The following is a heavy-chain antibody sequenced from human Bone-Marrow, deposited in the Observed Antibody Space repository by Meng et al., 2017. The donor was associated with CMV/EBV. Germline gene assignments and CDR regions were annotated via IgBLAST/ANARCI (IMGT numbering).Heavy chain of an antibody. Sequence: SAGSVSSGVYSWSWIRHPPGKGLEWLGYIYCSGSPNYNPSLKSRVTISVDTSKNQFSLKLSSVTAADTAVYYCARSGGSGSYIPAIDYWGQGTLVTVSS. V-gene: IGHV4-61*08. CDR1: AGSVSSGVYS. D-gene: IGHD1-26*01. CDR2: IYCSGSP. J-gene: IGHJ4*02. CDR3: ARSGGSGSYIPAIDY.